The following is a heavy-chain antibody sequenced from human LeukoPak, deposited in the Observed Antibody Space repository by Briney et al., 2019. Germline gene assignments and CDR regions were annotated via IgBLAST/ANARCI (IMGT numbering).Heavy chain of an antibody. CDR1: GFAVSSNY. CDR2: IYSDGST. D-gene: IGHD3-22*01. CDR3: ARDRGAYYYDTGY. Sequence: GGSLRLSCAASGFAVSSNYMNWVRQAPGKGLEWVSVIYSDGSTYYADSVKGRFTISRDNSKNTLYLQMNGLRAEDTAVYYCARDRGAYYYDTGYWGQGTLVTVSS. J-gene: IGHJ4*02. V-gene: IGHV3-66*01.